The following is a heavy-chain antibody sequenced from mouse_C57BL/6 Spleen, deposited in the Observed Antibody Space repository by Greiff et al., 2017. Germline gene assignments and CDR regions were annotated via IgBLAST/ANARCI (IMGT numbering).Heavy chain of an antibody. Sequence: VQLQQSGPELVKPGASVKMSCKASGYTFTDYNMHWVKQSHGKSLEWIGYLNPNNGGTSYNQKFKGKATLTVNKSSSTAYRELRSLTSEDSAVYYCARPLIYYDYAWFAYWGQGTLVTVSA. CDR2: LNPNNGGT. J-gene: IGHJ3*01. V-gene: IGHV1-22*01. D-gene: IGHD2-4*01. CDR1: GYTFTDYN. CDR3: ARPLIYYDYAWFAY.